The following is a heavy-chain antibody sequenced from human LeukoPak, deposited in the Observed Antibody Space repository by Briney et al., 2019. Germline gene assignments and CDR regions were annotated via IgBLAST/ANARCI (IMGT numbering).Heavy chain of an antibody. CDR3: ARGSAGRPYYFDY. Sequence: GASVKVSCKASGYTFTGYYMSWVRQAPGQGLEWMGWINPDSGGTHYAQKFQGRVTMTRDTSISTAYMELSRLRSDDTAVYYCARGSAGRPYYFDYWGQGTLVTVSS. V-gene: IGHV1-2*02. CDR1: GYTFTGYY. CDR2: INPDSGGT. J-gene: IGHJ4*02.